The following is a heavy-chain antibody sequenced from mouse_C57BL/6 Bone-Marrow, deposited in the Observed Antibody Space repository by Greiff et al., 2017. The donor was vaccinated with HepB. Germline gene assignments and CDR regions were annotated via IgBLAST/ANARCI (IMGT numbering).Heavy chain of an antibody. CDR3: ARASIFGAFAY. CDR2: INYDGSST. Sequence: EVQRVESEGGLVQPGSSMKLSCTASGFTFSDYYMAWVRQVPEKGLEWVANINYDGSSTYYLDSLKSRFIISRDNAKNILYLQMSSLKSEDTATYYCARASIFGAFAYWGQGTLVTVSA. CDR1: GFTFSDYY. D-gene: IGHD2-3*01. J-gene: IGHJ3*01. V-gene: IGHV5-16*01.